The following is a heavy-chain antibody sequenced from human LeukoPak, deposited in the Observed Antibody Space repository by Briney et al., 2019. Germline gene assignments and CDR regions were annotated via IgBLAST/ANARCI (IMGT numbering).Heavy chain of an antibody. J-gene: IGHJ4*02. CDR1: GFTFSSYA. CDR3: AKGRKWEPLNSFDY. V-gene: IGHV3-23*01. CDR2: ISGSGGST. Sequence: GGSLRLSCAASGFTFSSYAMSWVRQAPGKGREWVSAISGSGGSTYYADSVKGRFTISRDNSKNTLYLQMNSLRAEDTAVYYCAKGRKWEPLNSFDYWGQGTLVTVSS. D-gene: IGHD1-26*01.